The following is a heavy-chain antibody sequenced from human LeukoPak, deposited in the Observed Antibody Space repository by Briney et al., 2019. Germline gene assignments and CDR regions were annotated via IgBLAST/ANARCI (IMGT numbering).Heavy chain of an antibody. CDR3: ARTQGYCSGGSCYYHFDY. D-gene: IGHD2-15*01. Sequence: ASVKVSCKASGYTFTSYYMHWVRQAPGQGLEWMGIINPSGGSTNYAQKFQGRVTITADKSTSTAYMELSSLRSEDTAVYYCARTQGYCSGGSCYYHFDYWGQGTLVTVSS. CDR2: INPSGGST. V-gene: IGHV1-46*01. CDR1: GYTFTSYY. J-gene: IGHJ4*02.